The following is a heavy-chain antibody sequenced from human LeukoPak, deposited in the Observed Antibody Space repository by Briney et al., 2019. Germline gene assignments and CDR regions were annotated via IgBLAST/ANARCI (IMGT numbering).Heavy chain of an antibody. CDR3: ARGAGGYLLNNWFDP. D-gene: IGHD2-8*02. Sequence: PGGSLRLSCAASGFIFSSYWMAWVCQAPGKGLEWVAVISYDGSNKYYADSVKGRFTISRDNSKNTLYLQMNSLRAEDTAVYYCARGAGGYLLNNWFDPWGQGTLVTVSS. V-gene: IGHV3-30*03. CDR2: ISYDGSNK. CDR1: GFIFSSYW. J-gene: IGHJ5*02.